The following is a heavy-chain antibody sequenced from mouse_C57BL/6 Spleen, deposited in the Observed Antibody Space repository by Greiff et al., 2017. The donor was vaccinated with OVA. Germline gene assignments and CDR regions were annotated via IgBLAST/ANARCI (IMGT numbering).Heavy chain of an antibody. D-gene: IGHD2-12*01. CDR1: GYTFTSYT. J-gene: IGHJ4*01. CDR2: INPSSGYT. CDR3: ARQDYSNDNDALDY. Sequence: QVQLQQSGAELARPGASVKMSCKASGYTFTSYTMHWVKQRPGQGLEWIGYINPSSGYTKYNQKFKDKATLTADKSSSTAYMQLSSLTCEDSAVYYGARQDYSNDNDALDYWGQGTSVTVSS. V-gene: IGHV1-4*01.